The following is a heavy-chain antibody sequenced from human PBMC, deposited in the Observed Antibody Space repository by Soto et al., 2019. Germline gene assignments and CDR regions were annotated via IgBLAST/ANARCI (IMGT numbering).Heavy chain of an antibody. D-gene: IGHD3-10*01. CDR2: INPSGGST. CDR1: GYTFTSYY. CDR3: ATMVRGVTGLDYYDGMDG. V-gene: IGHV1-46*03. J-gene: IGHJ6*02. Sequence: QVQLVQSGAEVKKPGASVKVSCKASGYTFTSYYMHWVRQAPGQGLEWMGIINPSGGSTSYAQKFQGRVTLTRATATGTAYLELSSRGSEDTAVYYCATMVRGVTGLDYYDGMDGWGQGTTVTVSS.